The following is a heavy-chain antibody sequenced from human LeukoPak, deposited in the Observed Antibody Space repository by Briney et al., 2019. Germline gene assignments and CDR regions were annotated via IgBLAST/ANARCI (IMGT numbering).Heavy chain of an antibody. CDR3: ASSAGTAPTNFDY. CDR2: IYYSGST. V-gene: IGHV4-59*08. CDR1: GGSISSYY. Sequence: PSETLSLTCTVSGGSISSYYWSWIRQPPGKGLEWIGYIYYSGSTNYNPSLKSRVTISVDTSKNQFSLKLSSVTAADTAVYYCASSAGTAPTNFDYWGQGTLVTVSS. D-gene: IGHD1-1*01. J-gene: IGHJ4*02.